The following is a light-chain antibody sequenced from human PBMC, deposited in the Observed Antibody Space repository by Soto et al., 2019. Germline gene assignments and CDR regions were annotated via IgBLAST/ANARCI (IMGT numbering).Light chain of an antibody. CDR1: QGISSY. CDR3: QQYYSYPRT. J-gene: IGKJ1*01. CDR2: AAS. V-gene: IGKV1-8*01. Sequence: AIRMTQSPSSLSASTGDRVTITCRASQGISSYLAWYQQKPGKAPKLLIYAASTLQSGVPSRFSGSASGTDFTLTISCLHSEDFATYYSQQYYSYPRTFGQGTKVEIK.